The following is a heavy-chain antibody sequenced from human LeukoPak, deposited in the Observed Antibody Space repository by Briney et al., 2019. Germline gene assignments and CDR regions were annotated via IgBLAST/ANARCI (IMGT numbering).Heavy chain of an antibody. CDR3: ARAPTTGTIDY. V-gene: IGHV3-7*01. CDR1: GFTFSSYG. Sequence: GGSLRLSCAASGFTFSSYGMHWVRQAPGKGLEWVANINQDGGAKYYVDSLKGRFTISRDNIEKSLYLQLNSLTADDTAVYFCARAPTTGTIDYWGQGTLVTVSS. CDR2: INQDGGAK. D-gene: IGHD1-1*01. J-gene: IGHJ4*02.